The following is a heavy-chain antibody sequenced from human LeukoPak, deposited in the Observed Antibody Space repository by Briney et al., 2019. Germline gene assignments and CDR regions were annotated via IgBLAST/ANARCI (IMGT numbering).Heavy chain of an antibody. Sequence: GGSLRLSCAASGFTFSSYWMSWVRQAPGKGLEWVANIKQDGSEKYYVDSVKGRFTISRDNAKNSLYLQMNSLRAEDTAVYYCAKDGGNFYDAGGSYLMRSYMDVWGKGTTVTVSS. CDR2: IKQDGSEK. CDR1: GFTFSSYW. CDR3: AKDGGNFYDAGGSYLMRSYMDV. D-gene: IGHD3-22*01. J-gene: IGHJ6*03. V-gene: IGHV3-7*01.